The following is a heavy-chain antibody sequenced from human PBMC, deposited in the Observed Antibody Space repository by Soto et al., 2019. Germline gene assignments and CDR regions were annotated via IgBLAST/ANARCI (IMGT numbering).Heavy chain of an antibody. D-gene: IGHD2-8*01. CDR2: INTENGNT. Sequence: QVRLEQSGAEVKKPGASMKIACKGSGYTFTNYAVIWMRQAPGPRLEWMGRINTENGNTKYSEKFKGRVTITRDTSAGAAYMALNSLRSEDTAVYYCTRDNGYFDSWGQGTLVTVSS. V-gene: IGHV1-3*04. J-gene: IGHJ4*02. CDR3: TRDNGYFDS. CDR1: GYTFTNYA.